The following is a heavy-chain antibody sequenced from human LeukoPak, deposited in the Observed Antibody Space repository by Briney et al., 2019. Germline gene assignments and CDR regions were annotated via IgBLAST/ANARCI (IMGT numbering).Heavy chain of an antibody. D-gene: IGHD2-2*01. CDR2: ISAYNGNT. V-gene: IGHV1-18*01. J-gene: IGHJ5*02. CDR3: ARGDIVVVPAEFDP. CDR1: GYTFTSSG. Sequence: ASVKVSCKASGYTFTSSGISWVRQAPGQGLEWMGWISAYNGNTNYAQKLQGRVTMTTDTSTSTACMELGSLRSDDTAVYYCARGDIVVVPAEFDPWGQGTLVTVSS.